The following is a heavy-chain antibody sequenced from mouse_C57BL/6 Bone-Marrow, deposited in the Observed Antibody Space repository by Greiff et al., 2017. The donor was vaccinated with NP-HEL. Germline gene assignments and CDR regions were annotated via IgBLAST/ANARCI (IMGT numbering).Heavy chain of an antibody. CDR3: ASYDGYYYAMDY. V-gene: IGHV1-7*01. D-gene: IGHD2-3*01. Sequence: VQLQQSGAELAKPGASVKMSCKASGYTFTSYWMHWVKQRPGQGLEWIGYINPSTGYTEYNQKFKDKATLTADKSSSTAYMQLSSLTSEDSAVYYCASYDGYYYAMDYWGQGTSVTVSS. J-gene: IGHJ4*01. CDR2: INPSTGYT. CDR1: GYTFTSYW.